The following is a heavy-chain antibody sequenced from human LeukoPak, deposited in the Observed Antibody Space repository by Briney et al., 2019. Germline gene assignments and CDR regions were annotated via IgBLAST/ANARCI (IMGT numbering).Heavy chain of an antibody. V-gene: IGHV1-18*01. D-gene: IGHD1-26*01. J-gene: IGHJ4*02. Sequence: ASVKVSCKASGYTFTSYGISWVRQAPGQGLEWMGRISAYNGNTNYAQKLQGRVTMTTDTSTSTAYMELRSLRSDDTAVYYCARGTPLVWELQPFDYWGQGTLVTVSS. CDR2: ISAYNGNT. CDR3: ARGTPLVWELQPFDY. CDR1: GYTFTSYG.